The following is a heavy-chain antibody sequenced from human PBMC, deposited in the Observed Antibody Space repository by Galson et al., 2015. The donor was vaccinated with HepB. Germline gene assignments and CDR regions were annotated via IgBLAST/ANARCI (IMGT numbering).Heavy chain of an antibody. Sequence: SLRLSCAASGFTFSSYAMSWVRQAPGKGLEWVSAISGSGGSTYYADFVKGRFTISRDNSKNTLDLQMNSLRAEDTAVYYCAKEQREQLGELSYRPNYYYYYYMDVWVKGTTVTVSS. CDR2: ISGSGGST. J-gene: IGHJ6*03. D-gene: IGHD3-16*02. CDR3: AKEQREQLGELSYRPNYYYYYYMDV. V-gene: IGHV3-23*01. CDR1: GFTFSSYA.